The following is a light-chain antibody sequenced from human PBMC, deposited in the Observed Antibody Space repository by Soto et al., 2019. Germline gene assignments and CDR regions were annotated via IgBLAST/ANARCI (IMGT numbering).Light chain of an antibody. CDR1: QSVSSSY. J-gene: IGKJ2*01. CDR3: QQYGSSPYT. V-gene: IGKV3-20*01. CDR2: GAS. Sequence: EIVLTQSPGTLSLSPGERATLSCRASQSVSSSYLAWYQQKPGQAPRLLIYGASIRATGIPDRFSGSGSGTDFTLIISRLEPEDFAVYYCQQYGSSPYTFGQGTKLEIK.